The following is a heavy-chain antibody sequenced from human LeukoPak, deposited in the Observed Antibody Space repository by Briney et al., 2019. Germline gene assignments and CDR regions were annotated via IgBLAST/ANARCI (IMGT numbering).Heavy chain of an antibody. D-gene: IGHD3-22*01. Sequence: SETLSLTCTVSGGSISSHYWTWIRQTPGKGLEWISYIYYTGSTNYNPSLKSRLTISLDRSKNQFSLKLSSVTAADTAVYYCARGRPYDSSGYYRSGHPTSDYWGQGTLVTVSS. CDR3: ARGRPYDSSGYYRSGHPTSDY. CDR1: GGSISSHY. CDR2: IYYTGST. J-gene: IGHJ4*02. V-gene: IGHV4-59*11.